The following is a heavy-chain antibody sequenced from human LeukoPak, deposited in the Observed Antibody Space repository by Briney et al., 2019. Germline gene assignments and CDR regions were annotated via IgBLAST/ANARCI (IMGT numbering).Heavy chain of an antibody. CDR1: GFTFSSYW. CDR2: IKQDGSEK. J-gene: IGHJ4*02. D-gene: IGHD2-21*02. V-gene: IGHV3-7*01. Sequence: GGSLRLSCAASGFTFSSYWMSWVRQTPGKGLEWVANIKQDGSEKYYVDSVKGRFTISRDNAKNSLYLQMNSLRAEDTAVYYFAKVKTDILIPDSWGQGTLVTVSS. CDR3: AKVKTDILIPDS.